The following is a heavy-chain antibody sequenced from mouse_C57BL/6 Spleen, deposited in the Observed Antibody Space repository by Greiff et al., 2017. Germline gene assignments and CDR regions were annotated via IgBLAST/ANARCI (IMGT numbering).Heavy chain of an antibody. CDR1: GYAFTNYL. V-gene: IGHV1-54*01. Sequence: QLQQSGAELVRPGTSVKVSCKASGYAFTNYLIEWVKQRPGQGLEWIGVINPGSGGTNYNEKFKGKATLTADKSSSTAYMQLSSLTAEDSAVYFCARLGTDAMDYWGQGTSVTVSS. CDR2: INPGSGGT. CDR3: ARLGTDAMDY. D-gene: IGHD3-3*01. J-gene: IGHJ4*01.